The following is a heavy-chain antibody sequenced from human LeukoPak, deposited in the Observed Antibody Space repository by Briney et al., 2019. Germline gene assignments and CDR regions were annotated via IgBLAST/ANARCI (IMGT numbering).Heavy chain of an antibody. D-gene: IGHD1-14*01. CDR1: GFTFNSYA. J-gene: IGHJ4*02. V-gene: IGHV3-23*01. Sequence: GGSLRLSCAASGFTFNSYALSWVRQAPGKGLEWVSTIGGGGENTYYADSVKGRFTTSRDSSKNTVYLHMKSLRAEDTAVYFCAKVLTGSQDYWGQGTLVTVTS. CDR2: IGGGGENT. CDR3: AKVLTGSQDY.